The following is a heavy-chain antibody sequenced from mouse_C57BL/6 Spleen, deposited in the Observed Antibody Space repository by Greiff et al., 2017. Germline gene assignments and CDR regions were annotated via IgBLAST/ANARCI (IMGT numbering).Heavy chain of an antibody. CDR1: GYSITSGYD. V-gene: IGHV3-1*01. D-gene: IGHD1-1*01. CDR3: ARGGSSRWYFDV. J-gene: IGHJ1*03. Sequence: EVQVVESGPGMVKPSQSLSLTCTVTGYSITSGYDWHWIRHFPGNKLEWMGYISYSGSTNYNPSLKSRISITHDTSKNHFFLKLNSVTTEDTATYYCARGGSSRWYFDVWGTGTTVTVSS. CDR2: ISYSGST.